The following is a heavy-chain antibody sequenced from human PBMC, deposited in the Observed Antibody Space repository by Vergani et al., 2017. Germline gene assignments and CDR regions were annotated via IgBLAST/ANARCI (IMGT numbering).Heavy chain of an antibody. CDR3: AKDPVGYCTNGVCYNFDY. J-gene: IGHJ4*02. CDR2: IRSKAYGGTT. CDR1: GFTFGDYA. Sequence: EVQLVESGGGLVKPGRSLRLSCTASGFTFGDYAMSWFRQAPGKGLEWVGFIRSKAYGGTTEYAASVKGRFTISRDDSKSIAYLQMNSLKTEDTAVYYCAKDPVGYCTNGVCYNFDYWGQGTLVTVSS. D-gene: IGHD2-8*01. V-gene: IGHV3-49*05.